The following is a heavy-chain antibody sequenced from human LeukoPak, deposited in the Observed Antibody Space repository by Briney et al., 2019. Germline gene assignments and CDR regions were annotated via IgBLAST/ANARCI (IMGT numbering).Heavy chain of an antibody. CDR3: ASADYDDYYIDF. V-gene: IGHV4-59*01. CDR1: GGSISSDY. Sequence: PSETLSLTCTGSGGSISSDYWSWIRQPPGKGLEWIGYIYYSGMTNYNPSLKSRVTISLDTSKNQFSLELSSVTAADTAVYYCASADYDDYYIDFWGQGTLVTVSS. CDR2: IYYSGMT. J-gene: IGHJ4*02. D-gene: IGHD4-17*01.